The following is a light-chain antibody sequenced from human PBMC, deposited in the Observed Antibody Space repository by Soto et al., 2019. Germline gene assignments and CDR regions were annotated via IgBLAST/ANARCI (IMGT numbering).Light chain of an antibody. Sequence: EIVLTQSPATLSLSPGERATLTCRASQSVSSYLAWYQQKPGKAPRLLIYDASNRATGIPARFSGSGSGTDFSLTIFSLEPEDFVVYYCQKRSKWSVFTFGPGTKVD. J-gene: IGKJ3*01. V-gene: IGKV3-11*01. CDR2: DAS. CDR1: QSVSSY. CDR3: QKRSKWSVFT.